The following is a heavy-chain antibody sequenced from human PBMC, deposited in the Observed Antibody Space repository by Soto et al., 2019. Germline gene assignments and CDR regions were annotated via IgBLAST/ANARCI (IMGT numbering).Heavy chain of an antibody. V-gene: IGHV3-33*01. D-gene: IGHD3-22*01. CDR2: IWSDGSKE. CDR1: GFRFSGYG. J-gene: IGHJ4*02. Sequence: QVQLVESGGGVVQPGRSLRLSCATSGFRFSGYGFHWVRQAPGKGLEWVAGIWSDGSKELYEESVKGRFTVSRDNSKNEVYLQMNTLRAEDKAVYYGARDDDTSSHYGMLTWVQGTLVTVSS. CDR3: ARDDDTSSHYGMLT.